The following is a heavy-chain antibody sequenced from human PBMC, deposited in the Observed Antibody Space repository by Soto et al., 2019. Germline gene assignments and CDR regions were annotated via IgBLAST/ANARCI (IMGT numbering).Heavy chain of an antibody. D-gene: IGHD6-19*01. V-gene: IGHV3-72*01. Sequence: EVQLVESGGGLVQPGGSLRLSCAASGLIFSDYHMDWVRQAPGKGLEWVGRIRRKANSYTTDYAASVKGRFTISRDDSKNSLYLQMNSRKSEDTAVYYCAMLGGWSGGSSGMDVWGQGTTVTVSS. CDR3: AMLGGWSGGSSGMDV. CDR1: GLIFSDYH. CDR2: IRRKANSYTT. J-gene: IGHJ6*02.